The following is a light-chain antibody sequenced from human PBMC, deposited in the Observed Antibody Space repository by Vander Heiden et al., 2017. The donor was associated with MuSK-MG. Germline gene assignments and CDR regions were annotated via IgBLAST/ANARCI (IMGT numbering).Light chain of an antibody. J-gene: IGKJ2*01. V-gene: IGKV3-11*01. CDR3: HHRPNGPPMYT. CDR1: QSVGTY. Sequence: EIVLSQSPASLSLSPGDRATLSCRASQSVGTYLGWYQQKPGQAPRLLIYDASDRDTGIKGRFSASGYGTDFTLTISSREPEDFAVYYCHHRPNGPPMYTFGQGTKLEIK. CDR2: DAS.